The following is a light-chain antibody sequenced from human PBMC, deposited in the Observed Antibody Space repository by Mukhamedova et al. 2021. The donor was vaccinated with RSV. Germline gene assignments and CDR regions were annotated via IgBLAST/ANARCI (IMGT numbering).Light chain of an antibody. CDR1: SSDVGGYNY. CDR3: SSYTSSSTLEV. V-gene: IGLV2-14*03. Sequence: GTSSDVGGYNYVSWYQQHPGKAPKLMIYDVSNRPSGVSKRFSGSKSGNTASLTISGLQAEDEADYYCSSYTSSSTLEVFGGGTKLT. CDR2: DVS. J-gene: IGLJ2*01.